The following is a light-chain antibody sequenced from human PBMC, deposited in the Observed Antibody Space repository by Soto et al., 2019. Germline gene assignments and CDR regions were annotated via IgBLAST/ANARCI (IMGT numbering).Light chain of an antibody. J-gene: IGKJ1*01. CDR1: QTINNW. Sequence: DIQMTQSPSTLSASVGDRVTITCRASQTINNWLAWYQQKPGKAPKLLIYDVSTLGSGVPSRFSGSGSGTDFTLTISGLQPDDVGTYYCQQYNTFWTFGQGTKVEIK. CDR3: QQYNTFWT. CDR2: DVS. V-gene: IGKV1-5*01.